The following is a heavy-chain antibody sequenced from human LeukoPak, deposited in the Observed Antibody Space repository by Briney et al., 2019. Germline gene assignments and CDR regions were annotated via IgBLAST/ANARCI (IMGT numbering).Heavy chain of an antibody. D-gene: IGHD6-19*01. J-gene: IGHJ4*02. CDR2: INHSGST. Sequence: SETLSLTCAVYGGSFSGYYWSWIRQPPGKGLEWIGEINHSGSTNYNPSLKSRVTISVDTSKNQFSLKLSSVTAADTAVYYCAGLHLVSTGWHPMADSWGQGTLVTVSS. CDR1: GGSFSGYY. CDR3: AGLHLVSTGWHPMADS. V-gene: IGHV4-34*01.